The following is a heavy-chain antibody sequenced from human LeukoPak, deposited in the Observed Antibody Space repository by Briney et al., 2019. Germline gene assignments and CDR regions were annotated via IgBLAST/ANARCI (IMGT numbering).Heavy chain of an antibody. Sequence: GRSLRFSCVPSGFSSRSYSIHRVRQAPGKGLEWVAVISYDGSIKYYADSVKGRFTISRDNSKNTLLLQLNSLKAEDTAVYYCARDLGRSGIGVVIYWYFDLWGRGTLVTVSS. CDR3: ARDLGRSGIGVVIYWYFDL. CDR1: GFSSRSYS. V-gene: IGHV3-30-3*01. CDR2: ISYDGSIK. D-gene: IGHD3-22*01. J-gene: IGHJ2*01.